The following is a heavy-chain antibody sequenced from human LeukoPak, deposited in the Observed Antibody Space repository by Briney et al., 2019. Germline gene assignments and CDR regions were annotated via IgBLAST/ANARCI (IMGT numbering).Heavy chain of an antibody. CDR2: INPNSGGT. D-gene: IGHD3-22*01. CDR1: GYTFTGYY. CDR3: ARAAGGYYDSSGYYLPYYFDY. V-gene: IGHV1-2*02. J-gene: IGHJ4*02. Sequence: ASVKVSCKASGYTFTGYYMHWVRQAPGQGLEWMGWINPNSGGTNYAQKFQGRVTMTRDTSISTAYMELSRLRSDDTAVYYCARAAGGYYDSSGYYLPYYFDYWGQGTLVTVSS.